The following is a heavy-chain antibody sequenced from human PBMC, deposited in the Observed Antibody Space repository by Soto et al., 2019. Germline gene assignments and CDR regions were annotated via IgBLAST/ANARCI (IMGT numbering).Heavy chain of an antibody. V-gene: IGHV4-30-2*01. Sequence: SVTLSLTCFVSRASICCDPSSSTWTRKHPVKGLEWIEYIIHSGSTYYNPSLKSRGTISVDRSKNQFSLKLSSVTAADTAVYYCARGGDYDSSGYPQGGAFDIWGQGTMVT. CDR3: ARGGDYDSSGYPQGGAFDI. CDR1: RASICCDPSS. CDR2: IIHSGST. D-gene: IGHD3-22*01. J-gene: IGHJ3*02.